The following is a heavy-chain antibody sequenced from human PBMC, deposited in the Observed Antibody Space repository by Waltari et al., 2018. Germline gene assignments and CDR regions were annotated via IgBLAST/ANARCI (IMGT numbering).Heavy chain of an antibody. D-gene: IGHD5-12*01. J-gene: IGHJ4*02. CDR3: ARADGSRFNY. V-gene: IGHV1-8*03. CDR2: LNPNGCNP. CDR1: GYTFTSYD. Sequence: QVQLVQSGAEVKKPGASVKVSCKASGYTFTSYDINWVRQATGQGLEWMGWLNPNGCNPGYAQKVQGRVTITRNTSISTAYMELSSLRSKDTAVYYCARADGSRFNYWGQGTLVTVSS.